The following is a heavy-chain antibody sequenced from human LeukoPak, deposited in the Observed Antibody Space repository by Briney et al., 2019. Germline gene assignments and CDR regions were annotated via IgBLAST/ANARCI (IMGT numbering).Heavy chain of an antibody. J-gene: IGHJ4*02. V-gene: IGHV3-23*03. D-gene: IGHD2/OR15-2a*01. Sequence: GGSLRLSCAASGFGFGAYAMIWVRQAPGKGLEWVSLIHNDAATTYYADSVGGRFTVSRDNSENTLYLEMNSLRAEDTAVYYCAKGKGGTSFNYCFDYWGQGTPVSVSS. CDR3: AKGKGGTSFNYCFDY. CDR1: GFGFGAYA. CDR2: IHNDAATT.